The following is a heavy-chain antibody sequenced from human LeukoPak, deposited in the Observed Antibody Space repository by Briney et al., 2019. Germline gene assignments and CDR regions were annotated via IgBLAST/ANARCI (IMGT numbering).Heavy chain of an antibody. CDR1: GFTFSSYG. J-gene: IGHJ4*02. CDR3: AKAGYSSGWTRDYFDY. Sequence: PGGSPRLSCAASGFTFSSYGMHWVRQAPGKGLEWVSVISYDGSNKYYADSVKGRFTISRDNSKNTLYLQMNSLRAEDTAVYYCAKAGYSSGWTRDYFDYWGQGTLVTVSS. V-gene: IGHV3-30*18. CDR2: ISYDGSNK. D-gene: IGHD6-19*01.